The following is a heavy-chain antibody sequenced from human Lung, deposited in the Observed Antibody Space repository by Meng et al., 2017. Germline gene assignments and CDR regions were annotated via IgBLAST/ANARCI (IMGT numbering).Heavy chain of an antibody. J-gene: IGHJ4*02. CDR3: ARDEDISAAGKLFGDY. D-gene: IGHD6-25*01. CDR1: GYHFPDYY. V-gene: IGHV1-2*06. CDR2: INPKSGDT. Sequence: QGQMGRAGVEGKKLGAQVKVSCKPSGYHFPDYYIHWVRRAPGQGLEWMGRINPKSGDTHYAQKFQARVTMTGDTSISTAYMELSGLRSDDTAMYYCARDEDISAAGKLFGDYWGQGTLVTVSS.